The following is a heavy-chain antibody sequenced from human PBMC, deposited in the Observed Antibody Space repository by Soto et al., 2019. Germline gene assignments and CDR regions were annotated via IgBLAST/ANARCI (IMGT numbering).Heavy chain of an antibody. CDR1: GGSFSGYY. V-gene: IGHV4-34*01. J-gene: IGHJ2*01. CDR2: INHSGST. Sequence: QVQLQQWGAGLLKPSETLSLTCAVYGGSFSGYYWSWIRQPPGKGLEWIGEINHSGSTNYNPSLKSRVTISVDTSKNQFSLKLSSVTAADTAVYYCARVMGGNPYWYFDLWGRGTLVTVSS. CDR3: ARVMGGNPYWYFDL. D-gene: IGHD1-26*01.